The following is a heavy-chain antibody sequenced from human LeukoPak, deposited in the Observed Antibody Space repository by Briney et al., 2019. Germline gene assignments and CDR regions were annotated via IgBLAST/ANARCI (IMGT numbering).Heavy chain of an antibody. CDR3: AREAKNYYDSSGYYLY. CDR2: ISYDGSNK. V-gene: IGHV3-30-3*01. CDR1: GFILSTYP. J-gene: IGHJ4*02. D-gene: IGHD3-22*01. Sequence: AGGSLRLSCAASGFILSTYPMHWVRQAPGKGLEWVAVISYDGSNKYYADSVKGRFTISRDNSKNTLYLQMNSLRAEDTAVYYCAREAKNYYDSSGYYLYWGQGTLVTVSS.